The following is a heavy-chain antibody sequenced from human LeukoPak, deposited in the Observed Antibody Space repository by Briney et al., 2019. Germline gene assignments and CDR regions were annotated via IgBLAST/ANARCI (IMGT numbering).Heavy chain of an antibody. J-gene: IGHJ4*02. CDR1: GFTFSSYS. V-gene: IGHV3-21*04. Sequence: GGSLRLSCAASGFTFSSYSMNWVRQAPGKGLEWVSSISSSSSYIYYADSVKGRFTISRDNSKNTLYLQMNSLRAEDTAVYYCARVDSSGYYLWGQGTLVTVSS. CDR2: ISSSSSYI. D-gene: IGHD3-22*01. CDR3: ARVDSSGYYL.